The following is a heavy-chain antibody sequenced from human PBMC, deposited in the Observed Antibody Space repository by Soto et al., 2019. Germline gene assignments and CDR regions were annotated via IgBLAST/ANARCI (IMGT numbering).Heavy chain of an antibody. J-gene: IGHJ4*02. Sequence: QVQLVESGGGVVQPGRSLRLSCAASGFSLSDFAMHWVRQAPGKGLEWVAVISYDGTKKYFADSVKGRFTISRDNSKKTLYQQINQLTADDTVLYCSASPAGDYDPYFDYWGQGTLVTVSS. CDR1: GFSLSDFA. D-gene: IGHD4-17*01. V-gene: IGHV3-30-3*01. CDR2: ISYDGTKK. CDR3: ASPAGDYDPYFDY.